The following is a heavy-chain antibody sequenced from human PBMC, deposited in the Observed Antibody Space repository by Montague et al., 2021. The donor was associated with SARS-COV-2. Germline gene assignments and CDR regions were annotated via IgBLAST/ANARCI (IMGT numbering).Heavy chain of an antibody. CDR2: TYYRSKWYN. CDR1: GDSVSSNSAA. J-gene: IGHJ6*03. D-gene: IGHD6-19*01. CDR3: ARGVRGLRLVWNYYYDYMDV. Sequence: CAISGDSVSSNSAAWNWIRQSPSRGLEWLGRTYYRSKWYNDYAVSVKSRITTNPDTPKNQFSLQLNSVTPEDTAVYYCARGVRGLRLVWNYYYDYMDVWGKGTPVTVSS. V-gene: IGHV6-1*01.